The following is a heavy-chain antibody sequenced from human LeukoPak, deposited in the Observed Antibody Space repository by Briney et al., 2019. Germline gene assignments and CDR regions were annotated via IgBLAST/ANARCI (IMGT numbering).Heavy chain of an antibody. CDR1: GITFSSSS. CDR3: AKDPLMRSAAFDI. V-gene: IGHV3-23*01. Sequence: PGGSLRLSCLASGITFSSSSMSWVRQAPGKGLEWVSAISPGDYTAYYADSVKGRFAVSRDNSKSTLYLQMNSLRAEDTAVYYCAKDPLMRSAAFDIWGQGTMVTVSS. D-gene: IGHD3-16*01. CDR2: ISPGDYTA. J-gene: IGHJ3*02.